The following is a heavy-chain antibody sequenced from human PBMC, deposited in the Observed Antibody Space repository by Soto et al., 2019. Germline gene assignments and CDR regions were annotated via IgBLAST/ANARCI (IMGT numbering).Heavy chain of an antibody. J-gene: IGHJ5*02. V-gene: IGHV3-21*01. Sequence: EVQLVESGGGLVKPGGSLRLSCAASGFTFSSYSMNWVRQAPGKGLEWVSSISSSSSYIYYADSVKGRFTISRDNAKNSLYLQMNSLRAEDTAVYYCARRTGYSSGWPQGGSSWGQGTLVTVSS. CDR3: ARRTGYSSGWPQGGSS. D-gene: IGHD6-19*01. CDR2: ISSSSSYI. CDR1: GFTFSSYS.